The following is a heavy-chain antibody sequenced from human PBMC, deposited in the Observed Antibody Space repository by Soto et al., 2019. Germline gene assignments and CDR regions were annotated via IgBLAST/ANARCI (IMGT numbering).Heavy chain of an antibody. CDR3: AKGANYVGLFDS. Sequence: EVQLFESGGGLVQPGGSLRLSCAASGFTFSSFAMSWVRQATGKGLEWVSVFSGGGITHYSNSVKGRFTSSRDNSKNMVYLEMTTLRAEDTALYYCAKGANYVGLFDSWGQGTLVTVST. V-gene: IGHV3-23*01. D-gene: IGHD3-16*01. CDR2: FSGGGIT. CDR1: GFTFSSFA. J-gene: IGHJ5*01.